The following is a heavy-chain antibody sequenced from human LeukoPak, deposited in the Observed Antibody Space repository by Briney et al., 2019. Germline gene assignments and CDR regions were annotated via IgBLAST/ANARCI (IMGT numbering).Heavy chain of an antibody. J-gene: IGHJ4*02. Sequence: PGGSLRLSCAASGFTFSSYGMHWVRRAPGKGLEWVAFIRYDGSNKYYADSVKGRFTISRDNSKNTLYLQMNSLRAEDTAVYYCANSPFYLGKFDYWGQGTLVTVSS. CDR2: IRYDGSNK. D-gene: IGHD7-27*01. CDR1: GFTFSSYG. CDR3: ANSPFYLGKFDY. V-gene: IGHV3-30*02.